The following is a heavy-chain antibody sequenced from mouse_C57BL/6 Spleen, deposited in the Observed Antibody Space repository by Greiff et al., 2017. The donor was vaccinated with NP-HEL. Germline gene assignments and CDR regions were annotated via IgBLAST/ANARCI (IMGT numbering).Heavy chain of an antibody. Sequence: DVHLVESGGGLVKPGGSLKLSCAASGFTFSDYGMHWVRQAPETGLEWVAYISSGSSTIYYADTVKGRFTISRDNAKTTLFLQMTSLRSEDTAMYYCARQDVHGGGVDVWGTGTTVTVSS. V-gene: IGHV5-17*01. CDR3: ARQDVHGGGVDV. J-gene: IGHJ1*03. CDR2: ISSGSSTI. CDR1: GFTFSDYG.